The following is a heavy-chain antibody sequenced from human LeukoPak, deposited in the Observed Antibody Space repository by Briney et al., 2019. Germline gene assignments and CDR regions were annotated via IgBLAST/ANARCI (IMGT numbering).Heavy chain of an antibody. V-gene: IGHV3-23*01. D-gene: IGHD3-3*01. J-gene: IGHJ5*02. CDR3: AKDSNYESNWFDP. CDR1: GFTFSSYS. CDR2: ISGSGGST. Sequence: GGSLRLSCAASGFTFSSYSMSWVRQAPGKGLEWASAISGSGGSTYYADSVKGRFTISRDNSKNTLYLQMNSLRAEDTAVYYCAKDSNYESNWFDPWGQGTLVTVSS.